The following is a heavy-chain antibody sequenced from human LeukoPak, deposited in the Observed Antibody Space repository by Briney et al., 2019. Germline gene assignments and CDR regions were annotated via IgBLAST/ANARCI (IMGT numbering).Heavy chain of an antibody. CDR3: ARGSVAGLDFDY. D-gene: IGHD6-19*01. J-gene: IGHJ4*02. CDR1: GYTFTGCY. Sequence: ASVKVSCKASGYTFTGCYMHWVRQAPGQGLEWMGRINPNSGGTSYAQKFQGRVTMTRDTSISTAYMELSRLRSDDTAVYYCARGSVAGLDFDYWRQGTLVTVSS. CDR2: INPNSGGT. V-gene: IGHV1-2*06.